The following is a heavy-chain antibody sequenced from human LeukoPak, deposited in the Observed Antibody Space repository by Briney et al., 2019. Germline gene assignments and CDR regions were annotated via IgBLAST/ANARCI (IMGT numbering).Heavy chain of an antibody. CDR3: ARGYYDSSGYYDAFDI. J-gene: IGHJ3*02. CDR1: GFTFSSYG. CDR2: IRYDGSNK. D-gene: IGHD3-22*01. V-gene: IGHV3-30*02. Sequence: GGSLRLSCAASGFTFSSYGMHWVRQAPGKGLEWVAFIRYDGSNKYYADSVKGRFTISRDNSKNTLYLQMNSLRAEDTAVYYCARGYYDSSGYYDAFDIWGQGTMVTVSS.